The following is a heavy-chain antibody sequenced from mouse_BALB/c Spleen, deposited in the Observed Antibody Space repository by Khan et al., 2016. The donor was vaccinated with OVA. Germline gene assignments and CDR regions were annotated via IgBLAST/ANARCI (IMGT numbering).Heavy chain of an antibody. CDR2: IRLKSDDYVT. J-gene: IGHJ2*01. CDR1: GFTFSNYW. Sequence: EVKLEVSGGGLVQPGGSMKLSCVASGFTFSNYWMNWVRQSPEKGLEWVAEIRLKSDDYVTHYAVSVQGRFTISIDDYKSSVYLQMTNLKAEDTCIYYCWIMQWGQGTTLTVSS. CDR3: WIMQ. V-gene: IGHV6-6*02.